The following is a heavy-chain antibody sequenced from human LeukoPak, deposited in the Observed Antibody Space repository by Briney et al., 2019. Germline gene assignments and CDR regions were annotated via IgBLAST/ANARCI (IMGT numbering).Heavy chain of an antibody. CDR3: TTDMYYYDSSGYYYCDY. CDR1: GFTFSNAW. CDR2: IKSKTDGGTT. Sequence: GGSLRLSCAASGFTFSNAWMSWVRQAPGKGLEWVGRIKSKTDGGTTDYAAPVKGRFTISRDDSKNTLYLQMNSLKTEDTAVYYCTTDMYYYDSSGYYYCDYWGQGTLVTVSS. D-gene: IGHD3-22*01. J-gene: IGHJ4*02. V-gene: IGHV3-15*01.